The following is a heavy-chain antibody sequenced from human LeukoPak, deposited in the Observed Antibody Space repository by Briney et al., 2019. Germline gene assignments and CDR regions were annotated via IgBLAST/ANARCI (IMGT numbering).Heavy chain of an antibody. J-gene: IGHJ4*02. Sequence: SVKVSCKASGGTFSSYAISWVRQAPGQGLEWMGRIIPIFGTANYAQKFQGKVTITTDESTSAAYMELSSLRSEDTAVYYCARVGGYSYGSHFDYWGQGTLVTVSS. D-gene: IGHD5-18*01. CDR1: GGTFSSYA. CDR2: IIPIFGTA. V-gene: IGHV1-69*05. CDR3: ARVGGYSYGSHFDY.